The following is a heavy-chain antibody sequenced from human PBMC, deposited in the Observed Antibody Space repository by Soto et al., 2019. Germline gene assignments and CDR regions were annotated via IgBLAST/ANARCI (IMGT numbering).Heavy chain of an antibody. CDR3: AREQQQLDAFDI. CDR1: GFTFSSYA. V-gene: IGHV3-30-3*01. CDR2: MSYDGSNK. D-gene: IGHD6-13*01. Sequence: GGSLRLSCAASGFTFSSYAMHWVRQAPGKGLEWVAVMSYDGSNKYYADSVKGRFTISRDNSKNTLYLQMNSLRAEDTAVYYCAREQQQLDAFDIWGQGTMVTVSS. J-gene: IGHJ3*02.